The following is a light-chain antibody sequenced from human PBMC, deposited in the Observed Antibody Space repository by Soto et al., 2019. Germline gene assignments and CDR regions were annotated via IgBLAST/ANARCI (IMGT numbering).Light chain of an antibody. Sequence: QSALTQPPSVSGSPGQSVTISCTGTSSDVGSYNRVSWYQQPPGTAPKLMIYEVSSRPSGVPDRFSGSKSGNTASLTISGLQAEDEADYYCSLYTSSSTPFVFGTGTKLTVL. CDR3: SLYTSSSTPFV. V-gene: IGLV2-18*01. CDR2: EVS. CDR1: SSDVGSYNR. J-gene: IGLJ1*01.